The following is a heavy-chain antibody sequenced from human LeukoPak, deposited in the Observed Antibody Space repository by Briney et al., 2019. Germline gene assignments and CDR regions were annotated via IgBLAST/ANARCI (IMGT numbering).Heavy chain of an antibody. V-gene: IGHV4-34*01. D-gene: IGHD3-10*01. Sequence: SETLSHTCAVYGGSFSGYYWSWIRQPPGKGLEWIGEINHSGSTNYNPSLKSRVTISVDTSKNQFSLKLSSVTAADTAVYYCARAWATGVRGSLNWFDPWGQGTLVTVSS. CDR1: GGSFSGYY. CDR2: INHSGST. J-gene: IGHJ5*02. CDR3: ARAWATGVRGSLNWFDP.